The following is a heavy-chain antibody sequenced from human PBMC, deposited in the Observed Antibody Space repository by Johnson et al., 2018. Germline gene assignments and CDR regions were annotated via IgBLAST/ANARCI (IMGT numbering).Heavy chain of an antibody. Sequence: QVQLQESGGGVVQPRRSLRLSCAASGFTFDIYGMHWVRQAPGKGLEWVAFISDDGSTKNYADSVKGRFTISRDNSKNSLYLQMNSLRVEDTALDYCAKGDYYDSRGTSDDAFGIWGQGTMVTVSS. J-gene: IGHJ3*02. D-gene: IGHD3-22*01. CDR1: GFTFDIYG. V-gene: IGHV3-30*18. CDR3: AKGDYYDSRGTSDDAFGI. CDR2: ISDDGSTK.